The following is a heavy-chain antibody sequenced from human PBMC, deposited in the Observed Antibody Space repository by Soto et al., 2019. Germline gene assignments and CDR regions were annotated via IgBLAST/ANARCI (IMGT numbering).Heavy chain of an antibody. CDR2: ISGSGGST. CDR3: AEYQLLPPTRFDY. D-gene: IGHD2-2*01. Sequence: GGSLRLSCAASGFTFSSYAMSWVRQAPGKGLEWVSAISGSGGSTYYADSVKGRFTISRDNSKNTLYLQMNSLRAEDTAVYYCAEYQLLPPTRFDYWGQGTLVTVSS. J-gene: IGHJ4*02. CDR1: GFTFSSYA. V-gene: IGHV3-23*01.